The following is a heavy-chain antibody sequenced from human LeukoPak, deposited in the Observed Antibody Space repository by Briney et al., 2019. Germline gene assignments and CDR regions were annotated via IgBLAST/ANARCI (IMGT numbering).Heavy chain of an antibody. CDR2: INWSGGRT. V-gene: IGHV3-20*04. CDR3: ARDLTRTDN. J-gene: IGHJ4*02. Sequence: PGGSLRLSCAASGFTFSNAWMSWVRQAPGKGLEWVSGINWSGGRTGYGDSLKGRFTISRDNAKNTLYLQMNSLRAEDTALYYCARDLTRTDNWGQGTLVTVSS. CDR1: GFTFSNAW. D-gene: IGHD1/OR15-1a*01.